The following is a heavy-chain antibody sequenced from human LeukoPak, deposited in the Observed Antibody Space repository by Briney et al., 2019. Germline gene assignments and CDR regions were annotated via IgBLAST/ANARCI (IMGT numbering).Heavy chain of an antibody. V-gene: IGHV3-21*01. J-gene: IGHJ3*02. CDR3: ARGRWDGYNLLDAFDI. CDR1: GFTFSTYS. CDR2: ISSSSIYI. D-gene: IGHD5-24*01. Sequence: GGSLRLSCAASGFTFSTYSMNWVRQAPGKGLEWFSSISSSSIYIYYADSLKGRFTISRDNAKNSLFLQMSSLRAEDTAVYYCARGRWDGYNLLDAFDIWGQGTVVTVSS.